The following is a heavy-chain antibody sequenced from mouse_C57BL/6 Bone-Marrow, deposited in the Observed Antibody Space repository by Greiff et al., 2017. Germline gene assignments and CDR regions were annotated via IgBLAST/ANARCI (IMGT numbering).Heavy chain of an antibody. CDR2: IDPENGDT. Sequence: VQLKQSGAELVRPGASVKLSCTASGFNIKDDYMHWVKQRPEQGLEWIGWIDPENGDTEYASKFPGKATITADTSSNTAYLQLSSLTSEDTAVYYCASDWVPLYWYFDVWGTGTTVTVSS. V-gene: IGHV14-4*01. J-gene: IGHJ1*03. D-gene: IGHD2-13*01. CDR1: GFNIKDDY. CDR3: ASDWVPLYWYFDV.